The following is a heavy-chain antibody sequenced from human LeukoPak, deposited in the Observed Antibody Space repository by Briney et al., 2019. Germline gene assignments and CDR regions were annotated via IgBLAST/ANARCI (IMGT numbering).Heavy chain of an antibody. V-gene: IGHV3-7*01. CDR3: AKNTESQVIFRD. D-gene: IGHD2-15*01. CDR1: GFIFHNYR. CDR2: IKQDGSEK. J-gene: IGHJ4*02. Sequence: GGSLRLSCAASGFIFHNYRMSWVRQAPGKGLEWVANIKQDGSEKYYLDSVKGRFTISRDNAKNSLDLQMNSLRAEDTAIYYCAKNTESQVIFRDWGQGTLVTVSS.